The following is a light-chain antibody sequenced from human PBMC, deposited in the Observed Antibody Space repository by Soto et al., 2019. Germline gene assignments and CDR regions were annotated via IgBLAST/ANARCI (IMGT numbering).Light chain of an antibody. V-gene: IGKV3D-15*01. J-gene: IGKJ3*01. CDR2: GVS. CDR3: QQYNNWPRT. Sequence: EIVMTQSPATLSVSPGERATRSCRASQSISSNLAWYQQKPGQAPSLLLYGVSTRATGIPTRFSGSGSGTEFTLTISSLQSEDFAIYYCQQYNNWPRTFGPGTKVDFK. CDR1: QSISSN.